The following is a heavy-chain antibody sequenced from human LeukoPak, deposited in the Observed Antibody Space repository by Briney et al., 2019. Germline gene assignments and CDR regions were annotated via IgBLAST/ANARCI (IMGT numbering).Heavy chain of an antibody. J-gene: IGHJ3*02. D-gene: IGHD1-26*01. CDR1: GFSFSSYA. Sequence: QPGGSLRLSCVASGFSFSSYAMSWVRQAPGKGLEWVSAIIGGGGSTHYADSVRGRFTVSRDNSKNTLYLQMSSLRADDTAVYCCAKGGGSYYSAVDMWGQGTMVTVSS. V-gene: IGHV3-23*01. CDR2: IIGGGGST. CDR3: AKGGGSYYSAVDM.